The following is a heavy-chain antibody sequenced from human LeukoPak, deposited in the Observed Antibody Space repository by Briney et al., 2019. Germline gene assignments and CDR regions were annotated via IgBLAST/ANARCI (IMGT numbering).Heavy chain of an antibody. CDR2: IKQDGSEK. D-gene: IGHD3-9*01. J-gene: IGHJ4*02. Sequence: GGSLRLSCAASGFTFSSYWMSWVRQAPGKGLEWVANIKQDGSEKYYVDSVKGRFTISRDNAKNSLYLQMNSLRAEDTAVYYCARDILTGLVDYWGQGTLVTVSP. CDR3: ARDILTGLVDY. CDR1: GFTFSSYW. V-gene: IGHV3-7*01.